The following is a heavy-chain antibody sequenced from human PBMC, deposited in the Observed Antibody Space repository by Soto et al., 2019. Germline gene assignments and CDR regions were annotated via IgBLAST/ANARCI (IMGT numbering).Heavy chain of an antibody. CDR2: INSDGSST. CDR3: ASVRQYYYGSGSSTDY. V-gene: IGHV3-74*01. CDR1: GFTFSSYW. D-gene: IGHD3-10*01. Sequence: PGGSLRLACAASGFTFSSYWMHWVRQAPGKGLVWVPRINSDGSSTSYADSVKGRFTISRDNAKNTLYLQMNSLRAEDTAVYYCASVRQYYYGSGSSTDYWGQGTLVTVSS. J-gene: IGHJ4*02.